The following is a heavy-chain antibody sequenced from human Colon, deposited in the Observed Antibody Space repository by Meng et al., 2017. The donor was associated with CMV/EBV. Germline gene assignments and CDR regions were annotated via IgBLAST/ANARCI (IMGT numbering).Heavy chain of an antibody. V-gene: IGHV1-2*02. CDR2: INPNSGAT. CDR1: GYIFTGYW. D-gene: IGHD4-11*01. J-gene: IGHJ4*02. CDR3: ARGYSNYIEY. Sequence: ASVKVSCKASGYIFTGYWIHWVRQAPGQGLEWMGWINPNSGATKSAQKFQGIISMSRDTSLSTVYMDLSRLTSGDTAVYYCARGYSNYIEYWGQGTLVTVSS.